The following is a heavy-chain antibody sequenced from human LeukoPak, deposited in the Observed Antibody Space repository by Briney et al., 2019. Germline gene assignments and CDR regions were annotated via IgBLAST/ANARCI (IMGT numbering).Heavy chain of an antibody. CDR2: IRYDGSNK. V-gene: IGHV3-30*02. Sequence: GGSLRLSCAASGFTFSSYGMHWVRQAPGKGLEWVAFIRYDGSNKYYADSVKGRFTISRDNSKNTLYLQMNSLRAEDMALYYCAKGSSSWYPEDWFDPWGQGTLVTVSS. CDR3: AKGSSSWYPEDWFDP. D-gene: IGHD6-13*01. CDR1: GFTFSSYG. J-gene: IGHJ5*02.